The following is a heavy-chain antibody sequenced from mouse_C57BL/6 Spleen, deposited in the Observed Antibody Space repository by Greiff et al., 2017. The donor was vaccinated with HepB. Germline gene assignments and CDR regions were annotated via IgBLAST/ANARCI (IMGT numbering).Heavy chain of an antibody. CDR3: AGSSGYDYAMDY. J-gene: IGHJ4*01. CDR1: GYTFTSYW. D-gene: IGHD3-2*02. V-gene: IGHV1-50*01. CDR2: IDPSDSYT. Sequence: QVQLQQPGAELVKPGASVKLSCKASGYTFTSYWMQWVKQRPGQGLEWIGEIDPSDSYTNYNQKFKGKATLTVDTSSSTAYMQLSSLTSEDSAVYYCAGSSGYDYAMDYWGQGTSVTVSS.